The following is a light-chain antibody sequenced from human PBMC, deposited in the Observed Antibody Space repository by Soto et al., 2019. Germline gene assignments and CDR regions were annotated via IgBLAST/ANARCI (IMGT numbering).Light chain of an antibody. CDR1: QSVRNTY. CDR3: QQYGESPPT. CDR2: GAS. V-gene: IGKV3-20*01. Sequence: EIVLTQSPGTLSLSPGERATLSCRASQSVRNTYLAWYQQKPGQAPRLLVSGASSRATVIPDRYSGSGSGRDFTLAINRLEPEDFAVYFCQQYGESPPTFGGGTRVEIK. J-gene: IGKJ4*01.